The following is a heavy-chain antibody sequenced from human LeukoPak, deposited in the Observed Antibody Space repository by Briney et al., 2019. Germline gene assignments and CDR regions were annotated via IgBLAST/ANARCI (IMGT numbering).Heavy chain of an antibody. CDR2: ISYDGSNK. J-gene: IGHJ4*02. D-gene: IGHD6-19*01. V-gene: IGHV3-30*18. CDR1: GFTFSSYG. Sequence: GGSLRLSCAASGFTFSSYGMHWVRQAPGKGLEWVAVISYDGSNKYYADSVKGRFTISRDNSKNTLYLQMNSLRAEDAAVYYCAKAGYSSSFDYWGQGTLVTVSS. CDR3: AKAGYSSSFDY.